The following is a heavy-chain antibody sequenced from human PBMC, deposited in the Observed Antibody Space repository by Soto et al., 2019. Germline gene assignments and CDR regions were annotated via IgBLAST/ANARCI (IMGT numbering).Heavy chain of an antibody. CDR1: GFTFRNYD. Sequence: EVQLVESGGGLVQPGGSLRLSCEASGFTFRNYDMHWVRQGTGKGLEWVSGISAAGDPDYADSVEGRFTISREDAQNSFFLQMNSLRVGDTAGYYCARTDREFYGVDVWGQGTTVIVSS. CDR2: ISAAGDP. V-gene: IGHV3-13*05. CDR3: ARTDREFYGVDV. J-gene: IGHJ6*01.